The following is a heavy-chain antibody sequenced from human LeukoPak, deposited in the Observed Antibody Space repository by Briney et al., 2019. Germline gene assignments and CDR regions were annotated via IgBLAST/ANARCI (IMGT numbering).Heavy chain of an antibody. D-gene: IGHD6-13*01. CDR3: ARDSSSWRQDFDY. CDR2: IYSGGST. J-gene: IGHJ4*02. V-gene: IGHV3-66*02. Sequence: PGGSLRLSCAASGFTVRSNYMSWVRQAPGKGLEWVSVIYSGGSTYYADSVKGRFTISRDNSKNTLYLQMNSLRAEDTAVYYCARDSSSWRQDFDYWGQGTLVTVSS. CDR1: GFTVRSNY.